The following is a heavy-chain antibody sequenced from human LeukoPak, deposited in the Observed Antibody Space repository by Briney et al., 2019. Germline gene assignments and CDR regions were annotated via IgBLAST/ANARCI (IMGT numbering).Heavy chain of an antibody. V-gene: IGHV4-59*01. CDR2: IQNTGDT. D-gene: IGHD6-19*01. CDR3: VKHGSGWSFDY. CDR1: SASISNYY. Sequence: SETLSLTYTVSSASISNYYWGWIRQSPGKGLEWIGYIQNTGDTTYNPSLKSRVSISKDMYNNQFSLQLRSVTATDTAVYYCVKHGSGWSFDYWGQGTLVSVSS. J-gene: IGHJ4*02.